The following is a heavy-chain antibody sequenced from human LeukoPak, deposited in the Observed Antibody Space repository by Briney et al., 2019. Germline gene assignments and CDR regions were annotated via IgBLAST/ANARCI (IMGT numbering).Heavy chain of an antibody. CDR1: GFTFSRNA. V-gene: IGHV3-30-3*01. CDR3: ARDRGTGYSGRHDY. Sequence: GGSLRLSCAASGFTFSRNAMHWVRQAPGKGLEWVAIISYDGSNKYYADSVQGRFTISRDNSKNTLYLQMNSLRTEDTAVYYCARDRGTGYSGRHDYWGQGTLVTVPS. CDR2: ISYDGSNK. J-gene: IGHJ4*02. D-gene: IGHD1-26*01.